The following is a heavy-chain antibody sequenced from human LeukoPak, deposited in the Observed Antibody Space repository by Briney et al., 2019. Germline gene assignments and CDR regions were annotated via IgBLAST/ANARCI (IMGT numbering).Heavy chain of an antibody. CDR1: GFTFSSYA. Sequence: PGEXXRXXCAASGFTFSSYAXSWVXQAPGKGXXXXSAISXSGGSTYYADSVKGRFTISRDNSKNTLYLQMNNLRAEDTAVYYCAISYSSSWSPPGPNAFDIWGQGTMVTVSS. V-gene: IGHV3-23*01. CDR3: AISYSSSWSPPGPNAFDI. J-gene: IGHJ3*02. CDR2: ISXSGGST. D-gene: IGHD6-13*01.